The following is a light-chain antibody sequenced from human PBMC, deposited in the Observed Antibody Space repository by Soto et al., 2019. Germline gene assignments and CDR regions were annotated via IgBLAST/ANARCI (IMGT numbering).Light chain of an antibody. CDR2: GAS. V-gene: IGKV3-20*01. J-gene: IGKJ1*01. Sequence: ENVLTQSPGTLSLSPGERATLSCRASQSVSSSYLAWYQHKPSQAPRLLIYGASSRATGIPDRFSGSGSGTDFTLTISRLEPEDFAVYYCQQYGSSPRTFGQGTKVEIK. CDR1: QSVSSSY. CDR3: QQYGSSPRT.